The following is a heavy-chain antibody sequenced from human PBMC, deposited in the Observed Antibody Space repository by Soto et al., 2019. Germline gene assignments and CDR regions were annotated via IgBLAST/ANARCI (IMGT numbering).Heavy chain of an antibody. D-gene: IGHD3-22*01. V-gene: IGHV4-34*01. CDR1: GGSFSGYY. CDR2: INHSGST. Sequence: QVQLQQWGAGLLKPSETLSLTCAVYGGSFSGYYWSWIRQPPGKGLEWIGEINHSGSTNYNPSLKSPVTKSVVTSKTQFSLKLSSVTAADTAVYYCARDIYYYDSSGYYYFPSGYYYYYGMDVWGQGTTVTVSS. J-gene: IGHJ6*02. CDR3: ARDIYYYDSSGYYYFPSGYYYYYGMDV.